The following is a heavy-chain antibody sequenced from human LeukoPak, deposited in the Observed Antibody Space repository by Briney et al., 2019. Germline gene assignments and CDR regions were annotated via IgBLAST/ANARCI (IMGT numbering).Heavy chain of an antibody. CDR1: GYTFTKYY. Sequence: ASVKVSCKTSGYTFTKYYMHWVRQAPGQGLEWMGWINPNSGGTNYAQKFQGSVTMTRDTSISTAYMELSRLRSDDTAVYFCARGFVVPAAIPGGDSYYYDMDVWGQGTTVTVSS. D-gene: IGHD2-2*02. V-gene: IGHV1-2*02. CDR3: ARGFVVPAAIPGGDSYYYDMDV. CDR2: INPNSGGT. J-gene: IGHJ6*02.